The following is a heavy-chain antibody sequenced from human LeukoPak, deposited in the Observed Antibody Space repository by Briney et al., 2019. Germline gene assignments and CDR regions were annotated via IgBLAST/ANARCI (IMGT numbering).Heavy chain of an antibody. CDR1: GYTFTSYY. Sequence: EASVKVSCKAPGYTFTSYYMHWVRQAPGQGLEWMGIINPSGGSTSYAQKFQGRVTMTRDTSTSTVYMELSSLRSEDTAVYYCARVPSPTYSSSSSVHDAFDIWGQGTMVTVSS. J-gene: IGHJ3*02. CDR3: ARVPSPTYSSSSSVHDAFDI. CDR2: INPSGGST. D-gene: IGHD6-6*01. V-gene: IGHV1-46*01.